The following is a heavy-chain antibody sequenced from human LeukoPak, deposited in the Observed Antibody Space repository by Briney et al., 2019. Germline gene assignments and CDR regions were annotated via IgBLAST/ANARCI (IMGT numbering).Heavy chain of an antibody. J-gene: IGHJ4*02. Sequence: GGSLRLSCAASGFTFSSYWMSWVRQAPGKGLEWVATIKQDGSEKFYVDSVKGRFTISRDNAKNSLYLQMNSLRAEDMALYYCAKDIRPTVTTSWDYWGQGTLVTVSS. CDR3: AKDIRPTVTTSWDY. V-gene: IGHV3-7*03. D-gene: IGHD4-17*01. CDR2: IKQDGSEK. CDR1: GFTFSSYW.